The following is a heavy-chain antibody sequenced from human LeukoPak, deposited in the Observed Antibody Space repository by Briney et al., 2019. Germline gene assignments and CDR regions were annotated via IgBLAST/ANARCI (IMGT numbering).Heavy chain of an antibody. CDR2: ISSSSRYI. V-gene: IGHV3-21*01. D-gene: IGHD3-22*01. J-gene: IGHJ4*01. CDR1: GFTFSSNT. Sequence: GGSLRLSCAASGFTFSSNTINWVRQAPGKGLEWVSSISSSSRYIYYADSVKGRFTVYRDSAKSSLYLQMNSLRAEDTAVYYCAREWNDSRGYYYAVHDYWGHGTLVTVSS. CDR3: AREWNDSRGYYYAVHDY.